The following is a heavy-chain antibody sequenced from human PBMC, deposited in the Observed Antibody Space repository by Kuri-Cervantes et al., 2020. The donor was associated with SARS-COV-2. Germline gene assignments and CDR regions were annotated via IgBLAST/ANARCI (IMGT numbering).Heavy chain of an antibody. D-gene: IGHD3-10*01. V-gene: IGHV3-30*04. CDR3: AKGISWFGELNIGVPYYYGMDV. CDR1: GFTFNTCA. Sequence: GESLKISCAASGFTFNTCAMHWVRQAPGKGLEWVAMVSSDGTNQSYADSVKGRFTISRDNSKNTLYLQMNSLRAEDTAVYYCAKGISWFGELNIGVPYYYGMDVWGQGTTVTVSS. J-gene: IGHJ6*02. CDR2: VSSDGTNQ.